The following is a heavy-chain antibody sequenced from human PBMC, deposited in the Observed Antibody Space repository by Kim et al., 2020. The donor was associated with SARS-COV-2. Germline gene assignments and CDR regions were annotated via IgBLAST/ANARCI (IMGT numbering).Heavy chain of an antibody. CDR3: ARLYYYGSGSYNNWFDP. CDR1: GYTFTSYG. D-gene: IGHD3-10*01. J-gene: IGHJ5*02. CDR2: ISAYNGNT. Sequence: ASVKVSCKASGYTFTSYGISWVRQAPGQGLEWMGWISAYNGNTNYAQKLQGRVTMTTDTSTSTAYMELRSLRSDDTAVYYCARLYYYGSGSYNNWFDPWGQGTLVTVSS. V-gene: IGHV1-18*01.